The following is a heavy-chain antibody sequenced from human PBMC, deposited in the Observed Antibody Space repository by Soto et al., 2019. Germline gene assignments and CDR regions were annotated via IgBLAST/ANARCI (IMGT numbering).Heavy chain of an antibody. CDR1: GDSFSNYY. CDR2: IYPTGST. D-gene: IGHD2-2*01. Sequence: PSETLSLTCTVSGDSFSNYYCNWVRKSAGKGLEWIGRIYPTGSTTYNPSLKSRLTMSVDTSKNQFSLMLMSMTAADTAVYYCATGRSEVVPGAMDTWGQGTLVTVSS. V-gene: IGHV4-4*07. J-gene: IGHJ5*02. CDR3: ATGRSEVVPGAMDT.